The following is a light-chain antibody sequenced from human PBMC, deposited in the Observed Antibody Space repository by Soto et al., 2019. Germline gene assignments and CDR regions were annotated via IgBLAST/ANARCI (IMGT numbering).Light chain of an antibody. CDR2: DAS. V-gene: IGKV3-11*01. J-gene: IGKJ4*01. CDR3: QQHTNWPLT. Sequence: IVMTQSPVTLSVSPGERATLSCRASQSVSSFLAWYQQKPGQAPRLLIYDASNRATGIPARFSGSGSGTDFTLTISSLEPEDFAVYYCQQHTNWPLTFGGGTKVDIK. CDR1: QSVSSF.